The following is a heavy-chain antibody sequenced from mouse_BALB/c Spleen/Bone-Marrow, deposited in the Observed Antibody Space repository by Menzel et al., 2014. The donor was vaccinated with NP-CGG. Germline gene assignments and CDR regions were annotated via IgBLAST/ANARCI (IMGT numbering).Heavy chain of an antibody. D-gene: IGHD3-3*01. CDR1: GFSLTDYG. CDR2: IWGDGST. V-gene: IGHV2-3*01. Sequence: QVQLQQSGPGLVAPSQSLSITCTVSGFSLTDYGISWVRQPPGKGLEWLGVIWGDGSTNYHSALISRLSISKDNSKSQVLLKLNSLQTDDTATYYCRGGPWFAYWGQGTLVTVPA. CDR3: RGGPWFAY. J-gene: IGHJ3*01.